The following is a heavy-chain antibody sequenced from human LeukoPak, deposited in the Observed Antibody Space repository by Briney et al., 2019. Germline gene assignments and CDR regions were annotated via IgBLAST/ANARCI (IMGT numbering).Heavy chain of an antibody. Sequence: SETLSLTCTVSDYSISSGYYWGWIRQPPGKGLEWIGSIYHSGSTYYNPSLKSRVTISVDTSKNQFSLKLSSVTAADTAVYYCARGKYQLPADHLDYWGQGTLVTVSS. CDR2: IYHSGST. CDR3: ARGKYQLPADHLDY. D-gene: IGHD2-2*01. CDR1: DYSISSGYY. V-gene: IGHV4-38-2*02. J-gene: IGHJ4*02.